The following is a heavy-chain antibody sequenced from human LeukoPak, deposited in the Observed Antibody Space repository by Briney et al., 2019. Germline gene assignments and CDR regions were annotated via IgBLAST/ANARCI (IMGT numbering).Heavy chain of an antibody. CDR1: GFTFSSYW. Sequence: SGGSLRLSCAASGFTFSSYWMHWVRQAPGKGLVWVSRINSDGSSTSYADSVKGRFTISRDNSKNTLSLQLNSLRAEDTAVYYCVRDRAAYYFDYWGQGTLVTVSP. V-gene: IGHV3-74*01. D-gene: IGHD6-13*01. J-gene: IGHJ4*02. CDR3: VRDRAAYYFDY. CDR2: INSDGSST.